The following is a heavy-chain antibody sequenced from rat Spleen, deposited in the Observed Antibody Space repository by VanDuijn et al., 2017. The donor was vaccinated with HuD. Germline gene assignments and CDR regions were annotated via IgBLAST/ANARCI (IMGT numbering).Heavy chain of an antibody. CDR3: TRYYYYDGSYYYGYFDY. D-gene: IGHD1-12*02. V-gene: IGHV2-45*01. CDR1: GFSLTSYN. J-gene: IGHJ2*01. Sequence: QVQLKESGPGLVQPSETLSLTCTVSGFSLTSYNVHWVRQSPGKGLEWMGVMWSGGSTDYNSALKSRLSISRDTSKSQVFLKINSLQTEDTAIYYCTRYYYYDGSYYYGYFDYWGQGVMVTVSS. CDR2: MWSGGST.